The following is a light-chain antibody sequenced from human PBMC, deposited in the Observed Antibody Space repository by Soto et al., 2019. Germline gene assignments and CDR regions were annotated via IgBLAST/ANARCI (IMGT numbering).Light chain of an antibody. V-gene: IGKV3-20*01. CDR1: QSVDRNS. J-gene: IGKJ5*01. Sequence: DIVLTQSPGTLSVSAGERSTLSCMASQSVDRNSLAWYQQKPGQAPRLVIYGASSRATGIPDRFSGIGSGTDFTLTISRLETEDFAVYYGQQYGSSPTITFGQGTRLEIK. CDR2: GAS. CDR3: QQYGSSPTIT.